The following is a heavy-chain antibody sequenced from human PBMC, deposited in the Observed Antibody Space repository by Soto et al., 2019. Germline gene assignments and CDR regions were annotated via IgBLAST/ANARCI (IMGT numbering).Heavy chain of an antibody. V-gene: IGHV4-39*01. CDR1: GGSISSSPYY. CDR3: ARQYSYGFWSFDD. Sequence: PSETLSLTCTVSGGSISSSPYYWGWIRQPPGKGLEWIGSIFYSGLTYYNPSLRSRVSISVDTSKNLFSLYLSSVTAADTAVYYCARQYSYGFWSFDDWGQGTLVTVSS. J-gene: IGHJ4*02. CDR2: IFYSGLT. D-gene: IGHD5-18*01.